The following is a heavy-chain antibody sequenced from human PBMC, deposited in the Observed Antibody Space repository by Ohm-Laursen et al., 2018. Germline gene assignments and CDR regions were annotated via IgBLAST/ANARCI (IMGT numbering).Heavy chain of an antibody. J-gene: IGHJ5*02. Sequence: SETLSLTCTVSGGSISRYYWSWLRQPPGKGLEWIGYVYYSGSTNYNPSLKSRVTISVDTSKNQFSLKLTSVTAADTAVYYCARSGDYSSTWYGWFDPWGQGTLVTVSS. D-gene: IGHD6-13*01. CDR3: ARSGDYSSTWYGWFDP. CDR1: GGSISRYY. V-gene: IGHV4-59*01. CDR2: VYYSGST.